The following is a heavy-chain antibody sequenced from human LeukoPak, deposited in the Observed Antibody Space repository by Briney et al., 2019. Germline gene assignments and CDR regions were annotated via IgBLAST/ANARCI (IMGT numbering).Heavy chain of an antibody. J-gene: IGHJ4*02. CDR2: IRSKPNNYAT. V-gene: IGHV3-73*01. CDR3: AKERQTVGFDY. CDR1: GFTFSGAA. Sequence: PGGSLRLSCTASGFTFSGAAMHWVRQASGKGPEWVGHIRSKPNNYATAYAASVKGRFTISRDDSKNTAYLQMNSLKIEDTAVYYCAKERQTVGFDYWGQGTLVTVSS. D-gene: IGHD2-15*01.